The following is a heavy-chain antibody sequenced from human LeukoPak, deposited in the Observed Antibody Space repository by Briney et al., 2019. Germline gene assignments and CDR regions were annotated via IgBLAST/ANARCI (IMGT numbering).Heavy chain of an antibody. CDR1: GDSISSYY. Sequence: SETLSLTCTVSGDSISSYYWSWIRQPAGKGLEWIGRIYTSGSTNYNPSLESRVTISVDKSKNQFSLKLSSVTAADTAVYYCASKAYGSGRTFDYWGQGTLVTVSS. J-gene: IGHJ4*02. CDR3: ASKAYGSGRTFDY. V-gene: IGHV4-4*07. CDR2: IYTSGST. D-gene: IGHD3-10*01.